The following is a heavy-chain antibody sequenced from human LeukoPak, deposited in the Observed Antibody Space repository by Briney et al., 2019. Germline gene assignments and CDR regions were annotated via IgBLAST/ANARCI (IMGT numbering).Heavy chain of an antibody. Sequence: SETLSLTCAVSGGSISSNNWWSWVRQPPGKGLEWIGEIYHSGSTNYNPSLKSRVTISVDKSKNQFSLKLSSVTAADTAVCYCARPGVRYYYGSGTIGYFDYWGQGTLVTVSS. J-gene: IGHJ4*02. D-gene: IGHD3-10*01. CDR3: ARPGVRYYYGSGTIGYFDY. CDR1: GGSISSNNW. V-gene: IGHV4-4*02. CDR2: IYHSGST.